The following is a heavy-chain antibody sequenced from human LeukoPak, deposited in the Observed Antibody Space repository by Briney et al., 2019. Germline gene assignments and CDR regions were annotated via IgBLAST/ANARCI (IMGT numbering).Heavy chain of an antibody. CDR2: INHSGST. D-gene: IGHD2-2*01. CDR3: ARGCWMRYQLLYYYYYMDV. Sequence: SETLSLTCAVYGGSFSGYYWSWIRQPPGKGLEWIGEINHSGSTNYNPSLKSRVTISVDTSKNQFSPKLSSVTAADTAVYYCARGCWMRYQLLYYYYYMDVWGKGTTVTVSS. CDR1: GGSFSGYY. J-gene: IGHJ6*03. V-gene: IGHV4-34*01.